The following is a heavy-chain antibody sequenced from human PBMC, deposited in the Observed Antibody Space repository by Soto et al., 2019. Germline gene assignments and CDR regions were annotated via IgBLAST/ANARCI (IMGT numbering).Heavy chain of an antibody. CDR2: ISYDGTNK. J-gene: IGHJ6*02. Sequence: QVQLVESGGGEVQPGRSLTISCAASGFTFSTYGMHWVRQTPGKGLEWVAVISYDGTNKCYSDSVKGRFTISRDNFKNTMTLQMNSLRADYTSVYSCAKDLQSYGDYDYYCYGMDVWGLGTRVTVSS. V-gene: IGHV3-30*18. D-gene: IGHD4-17*01. CDR3: AKDLQSYGDYDYYCYGMDV. CDR1: GFTFSTYG.